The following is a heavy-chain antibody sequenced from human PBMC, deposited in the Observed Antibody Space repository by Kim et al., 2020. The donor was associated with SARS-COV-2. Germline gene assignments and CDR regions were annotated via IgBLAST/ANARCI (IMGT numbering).Heavy chain of an antibody. D-gene: IGHD1-26*01. V-gene: IGHV3-33*01. CDR1: GFTFSSYG. J-gene: IGHJ6*02. CDR2: IWYDGSNK. CDR3: AREVVGATGPIYGMDV. Sequence: GGSLRLSCAASGFTFSSYGMHWVRQAPGKGLEWVAVIWYDGSNKYYADSVKGRFTISRDNSKNTLYLQMNSLRAEDTAVYYCAREVVGATGPIYGMDVWGQGTTVTVSS.